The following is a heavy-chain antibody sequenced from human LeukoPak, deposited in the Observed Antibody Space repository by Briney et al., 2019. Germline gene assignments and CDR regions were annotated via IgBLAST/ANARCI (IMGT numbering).Heavy chain of an antibody. CDR3: ARVPEQRHWNFDY. V-gene: IGHV3-21*01. J-gene: IGHJ4*02. D-gene: IGHD6-25*01. CDR1: GFTFSSYS. CDR2: ISSSSSYI. Sequence: GGSLRPSCAASGFTFSSYSMNWVRQAPGKGLEWVSSISSSSSYIYYADSVKGRFTISRDNAKNSLYLQMNSLRAEDTAVYYCARVPEQRHWNFDYWGQGTLVTVSS.